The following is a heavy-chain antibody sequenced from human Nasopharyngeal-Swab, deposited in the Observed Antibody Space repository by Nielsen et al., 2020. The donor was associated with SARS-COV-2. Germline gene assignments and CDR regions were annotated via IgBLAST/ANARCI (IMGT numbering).Heavy chain of an antibody. Sequence: SDTLSPTFTVSGASLSSSSYYWSWIRQPPGKGLEWIGYIYYSGSTNYNPSLTSRVTISVATSKNHFSLKLTSVTAADTAVYFCASDPRVTTVTIWWGYYYGMDVWGQGTTVTVSS. CDR1: GASLSSSSYY. J-gene: IGHJ6*02. V-gene: IGHV4-61*01. CDR2: IYYSGST. CDR3: ASDPRVTTVTIWWGYYYGMDV. D-gene: IGHD4-17*01.